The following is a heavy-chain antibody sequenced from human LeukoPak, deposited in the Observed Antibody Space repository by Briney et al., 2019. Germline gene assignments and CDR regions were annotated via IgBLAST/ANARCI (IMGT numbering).Heavy chain of an antibody. D-gene: IGHD1-26*01. J-gene: IGHJ4*02. Sequence: ASVKVSCKASGYTFTGYYMHWVRQAPGQGLEWMGRIIPIFGTANYAQKFQGRVTITTDESTSTAYMELSSLRSEDTAVYYCARAPVVSYGLYYFDYWGQGTLVTVSS. CDR1: GYTFTGYY. CDR3: ARAPVVSYGLYYFDY. V-gene: IGHV1-69*05. CDR2: IIPIFGTA.